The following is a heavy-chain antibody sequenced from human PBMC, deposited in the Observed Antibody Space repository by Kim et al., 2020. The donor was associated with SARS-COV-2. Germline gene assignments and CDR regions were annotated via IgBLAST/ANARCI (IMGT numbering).Heavy chain of an antibody. CDR1: GFTFSSYA. D-gene: IGHD6-13*01. Sequence: GGSLRLSCAASGFTFSSYAMNWVRQDPVKGLYWLALISYDGSKKYYTDSVEGRFTISRDNSKNTLYLQMNSLRPGDTAVYYCARVSFGAAAGYFDYWGQGIQVTVSS. V-gene: IGHV3-30*04. CDR2: ISYDGSKK. CDR3: ARVSFGAAAGYFDY. J-gene: IGHJ4*02.